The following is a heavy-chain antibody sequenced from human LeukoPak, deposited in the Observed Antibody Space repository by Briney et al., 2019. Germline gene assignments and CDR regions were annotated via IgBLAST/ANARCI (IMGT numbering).Heavy chain of an antibody. CDR1: GGSMSSYY. D-gene: IGHD5-24*01. J-gene: IGHJ4*02. CDR3: ARGARAGYNLEPFDY. Sequence: SESLSLTCTVSGGSMSSYYWSWIRQPPGKGLEWIGYLYYSGSTKYNPSLKSRVTISVDTSKNQFSLKLSSVTAADTAVYYCARGARAGYNLEPFDYWGQGTLVTVSS. V-gene: IGHV4-59*08. CDR2: LYYSGST.